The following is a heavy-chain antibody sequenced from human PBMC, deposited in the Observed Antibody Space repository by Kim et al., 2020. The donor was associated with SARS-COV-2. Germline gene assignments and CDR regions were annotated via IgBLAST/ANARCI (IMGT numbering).Heavy chain of an antibody. V-gene: IGHV3-9*01. CDR3: APRALIRGGGFDY. Sequence: GGSLRLSCAASGFTFGDYAMHWVRQAPGKGLEWVSGISWNSGSIGYADSVKGRFTISRDNAKNSLYLQMNSLRAEDTALYYCAPRALIRGGGFDYWGQGTLVTVSS. CDR1: GFTFGDYA. J-gene: IGHJ4*02. CDR2: ISWNSGSI. D-gene: IGHD3-10*01.